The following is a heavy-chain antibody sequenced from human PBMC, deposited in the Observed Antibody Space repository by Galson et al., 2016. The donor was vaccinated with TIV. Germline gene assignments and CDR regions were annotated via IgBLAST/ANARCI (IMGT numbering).Heavy chain of an antibody. CDR1: GFTFSTFSITY. CDR2: IYSDGTT. Sequence: SLRLSCAASGFTFSTFSITYMSWVRQAPGKWLEWVSLIYSDGTTYYADSVKARFTISRDNSKNTLYLQLNSLRADDTAVYYCATTTPAIIQLGHYFDSWGQGTLVTVSS. V-gene: IGHV3-53*01. CDR3: ATTTPAIIQLGHYFDS. D-gene: IGHD6-6*01. J-gene: IGHJ4*02.